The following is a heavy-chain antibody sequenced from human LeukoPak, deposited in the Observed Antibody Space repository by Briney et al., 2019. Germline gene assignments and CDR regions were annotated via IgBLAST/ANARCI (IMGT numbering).Heavy chain of an antibody. J-gene: IGHJ3*02. CDR1: GFTFSSYG. CDR2: IRYDGNNK. Sequence: GGSLRLSCAASGFTFSSYGIHWVRQAPGKGLEWVAFIRYDGNNKYYADSVKGRFTISRDNSRNTLYLQMNSLRAEDTAVYYCARRQWLVHETHADAFDIWGQGTMVTVSS. D-gene: IGHD6-19*01. CDR3: ARRQWLVHETHADAFDI. V-gene: IGHV3-30*02.